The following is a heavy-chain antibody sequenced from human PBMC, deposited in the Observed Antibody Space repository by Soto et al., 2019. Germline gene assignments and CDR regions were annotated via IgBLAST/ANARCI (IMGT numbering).Heavy chain of an antibody. CDR2: IYHSGST. J-gene: IGHJ4*02. CDR1: GYSISSDYY. V-gene: IGHV4-38-2*01. D-gene: IGHD2-8*02. Sequence: SETLSLTCAVSGYSISSDYYWGWIRQPPGRGLEWIGSIYHSGSTYYNPSLKSRVTISVDTSKNQFSLKLSSVTAADAALYYCARVRPATFTWSFAIDYWGQGTLVTVSS. CDR3: ARVRPATFTWSFAIDY.